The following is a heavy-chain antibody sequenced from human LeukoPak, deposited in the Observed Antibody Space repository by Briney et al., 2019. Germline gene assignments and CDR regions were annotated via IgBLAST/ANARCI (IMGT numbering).Heavy chain of an antibody. CDR2: INSDGSST. CDR3: ARVRANYYGSGRRASIDYMDV. J-gene: IGHJ6*03. CDR1: GFTFSSYW. Sequence: PGGSLRLSCAASGFTFSSYWIHWVRQAPGKGLVWVSRINSDGSSTTYADSVKGRFTISRDNAKNSLYLQMNSLRAEDTAVYYCARVRANYYGSGRRASIDYMDVWGKGTTVTVSS. V-gene: IGHV3-74*01. D-gene: IGHD3-10*01.